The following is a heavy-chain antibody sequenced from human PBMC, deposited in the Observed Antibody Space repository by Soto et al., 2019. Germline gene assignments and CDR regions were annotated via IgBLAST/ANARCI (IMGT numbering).Heavy chain of an antibody. CDR1: GFTFGRYA. CDR2: LNAGGGVT. V-gene: IGHV3-23*01. CDR3: AKAHPVYGSTWFFFDY. Sequence: EVQLLESGGGVVKPGGSLRLSCAAYGFTFGRYAMRWVRQAPGKGLEWVSGLNAGGGVTDYADSVKGRFTVSRDNSKNTLYLQMSNLRVEDTAVYYCAKAHPVYGSTWFFFDYWGQGTLVTVSS. J-gene: IGHJ4*02. D-gene: IGHD6-19*01.